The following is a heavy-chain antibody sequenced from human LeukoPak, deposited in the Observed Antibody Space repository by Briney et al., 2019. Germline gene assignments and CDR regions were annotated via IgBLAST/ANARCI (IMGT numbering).Heavy chain of an antibody. CDR2: MNLPSGKT. CDR1: GYPSYTYD. Sequence: SVNVSCRASGYPSYTYDINCVPQATGQGLEWMGWMNLPSGKTGSAQNFQGRVTMTRDTSISTAYMELSSLRSEDMDVYYCARARYETRIWPKSRYDYYHYMDVWGKGTTVSVSS. CDR3: ARARYETRIWPKSRYDYYHYMDV. D-gene: IGHD3-3*01. J-gene: IGHJ6*03. V-gene: IGHV1-8*01.